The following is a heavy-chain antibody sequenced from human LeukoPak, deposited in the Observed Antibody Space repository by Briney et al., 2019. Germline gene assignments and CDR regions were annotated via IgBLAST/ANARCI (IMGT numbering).Heavy chain of an antibody. CDR2: IYTSGST. D-gene: IGHD5/OR15-5a*01. J-gene: IGHJ4*02. V-gene: IGHV4-4*07. CDR3: ARGVSTITADY. Sequence: SETLSLTCTVSGGSTSNRYWSWIRQAAGKGLEWIGRIYTSGSTNYNPSLKSRVAMSIDTSRNQFSLKLSSVTAADTAVYYCARGVSTITADYWGQGTLVTVSS. CDR1: GGSTSNRY.